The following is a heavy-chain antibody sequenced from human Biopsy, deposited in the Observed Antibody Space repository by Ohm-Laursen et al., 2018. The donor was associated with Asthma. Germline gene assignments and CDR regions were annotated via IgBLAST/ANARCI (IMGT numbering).Heavy chain of an antibody. Sequence: SLRLSCAASGFRFPIYGMHWVRQGPGKGPEWVALISYDGRETGYVDSVKGRFTISRDNSRNTLHLQMNSLRAEDTAVHHCAKDVFPGWEVRRGPDYWGQGTLVTVSA. D-gene: IGHD1-26*01. CDR3: AKDVFPGWEVRRGPDY. J-gene: IGHJ4*02. CDR1: GFRFPIYG. V-gene: IGHV3-30*18. CDR2: ISYDGRET.